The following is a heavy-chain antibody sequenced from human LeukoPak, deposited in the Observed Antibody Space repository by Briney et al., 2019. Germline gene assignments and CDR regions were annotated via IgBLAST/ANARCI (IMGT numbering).Heavy chain of an antibody. CDR1: GFTFSSYA. J-gene: IGHJ4*02. V-gene: IGHV3-30*01. CDR2: ISYDGSNK. Sequence: GGSLRLSCAASGFTFSSYAMHWVRQAPGKGLEWVAVISYDGSNKYYADSVKGRFTISRDNSKSTLYLQMNNLRAEDTAVYYCASDPNFGYSFDYWGQGTLVTVSS. D-gene: IGHD5-18*01. CDR3: ASDPNFGYSFDY.